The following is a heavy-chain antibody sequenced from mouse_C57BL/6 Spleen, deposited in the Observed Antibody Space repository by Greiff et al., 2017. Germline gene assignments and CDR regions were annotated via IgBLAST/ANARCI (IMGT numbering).Heavy chain of an antibody. J-gene: IGHJ4*01. CDR2: ISDGGSYT. CDR1: GFTFSSYA. D-gene: IGHD2-5*01. CDR3: AREEDYYSNYGYAMDY. V-gene: IGHV5-4*01. Sequence: EVQLVESGGGLVKPGGSLKLSCAASGFTFSSYAMSWVRQTPEKRLEWVATISDGGSYTYYPDNVKGRFTISRDNAKNNLYLQMSHLKSEDTAMYYCAREEDYYSNYGYAMDYWGQGTSVTVSS.